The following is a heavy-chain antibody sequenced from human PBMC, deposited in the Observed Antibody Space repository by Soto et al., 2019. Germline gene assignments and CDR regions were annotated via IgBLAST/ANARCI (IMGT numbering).Heavy chain of an antibody. Sequence: PGGSLRLSCVTSGFTFSSYAMTWVRQAPGKGLEWVSTISSSGGTTYYADSVKGRFSISRDNSKNTLYLQMNSLRAEDTAVYYCARAYGGYADYWGQGA. D-gene: IGHD5-12*01. CDR2: ISSSGGTT. J-gene: IGHJ4*02. CDR1: GFTFSSYA. V-gene: IGHV3-23*01. CDR3: ARAYGGYADY.